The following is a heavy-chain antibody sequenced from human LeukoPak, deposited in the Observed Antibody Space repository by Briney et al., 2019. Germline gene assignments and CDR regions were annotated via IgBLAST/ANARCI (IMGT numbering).Heavy chain of an antibody. Sequence: GSLRLSCAASGFTFSSYGMHWVRQAPGKGLEWVAFIRYDGSNKYYADSVKGRFTISRDNSKNTLYLQMNSLRAEDTAVYYCAKEGYYDSSGYYSPDAFDIWGQGTMVTVSS. CDR1: GFTFSSYG. CDR3: AKEGYYDSSGYYSPDAFDI. J-gene: IGHJ3*02. D-gene: IGHD3-22*01. CDR2: IRYDGSNK. V-gene: IGHV3-30*02.